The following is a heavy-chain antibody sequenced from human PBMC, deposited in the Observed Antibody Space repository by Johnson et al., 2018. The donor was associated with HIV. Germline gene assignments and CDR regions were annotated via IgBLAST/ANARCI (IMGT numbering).Heavy chain of an antibody. CDR3: ARGYSYEWRGELDAFDI. V-gene: IGHV3-7*05. J-gene: IGHJ3*02. CDR2: IKQVGSET. D-gene: IGHD5-18*01. Sequence: VTLVESRGGLVQPGGSLRLSCAASGFTFTNYWLSWVRQAPGKGREWVANIKQVGSETYYVDSGKGRFTISRDNAKNSLNLQMNSLRAEDTAVYNCARGYSYEWRGELDAFDIWGQGTIVTVSS. CDR1: GFTFTNYW.